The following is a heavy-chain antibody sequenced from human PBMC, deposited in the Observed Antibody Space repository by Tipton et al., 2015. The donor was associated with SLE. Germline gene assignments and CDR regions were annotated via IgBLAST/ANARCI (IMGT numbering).Heavy chain of an antibody. D-gene: IGHD3-3*01. V-gene: IGHV4-34*01. CDR2: INHSGST. J-gene: IGHJ6*02. Sequence: TLSLTCAVYGGSFSSNYWSWIRQPPGKGLEWIGEINHSGSTNYNPSLKSRFTISGDTSKNQFSLKLSSVTAADTAVYYCAREGARYYDLWSGYSSPYYYYGMDVWGQGSTVTVSS. CDR1: GGSFSSNY. CDR3: AREGARYYDLWSGYSSPYYYYGMDV.